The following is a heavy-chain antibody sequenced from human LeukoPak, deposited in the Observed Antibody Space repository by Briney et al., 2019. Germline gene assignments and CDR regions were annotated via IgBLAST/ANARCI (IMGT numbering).Heavy chain of an antibody. CDR2: IYHSGST. CDR1: GYSISSGYY. V-gene: IGHV4-38-2*01. Sequence: SETLSLTCAVSGYSISSGYYWGLIRPPPGKGLEWIGSIYHSGSTYYNPSLKSRVTISVDTSKNQFSLKLSSVTAADTAVYYCARPRGSGGVAWFDYWGQGTLVTVSS. J-gene: IGHJ4*02. CDR3: ARPRGSGGVAWFDY. D-gene: IGHD3-16*01.